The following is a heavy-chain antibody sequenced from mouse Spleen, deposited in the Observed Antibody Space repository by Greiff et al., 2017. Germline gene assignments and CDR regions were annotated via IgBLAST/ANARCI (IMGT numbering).Heavy chain of an antibody. Sequence: QVQLQQSGPGLVAPSQSLSITCTVSGFSLTSYGVHWVRQPPGKGLEWLGVIWAGGSTNYNSALMSRLSISKDNSKSQVFLKMNSLQTDDTAMYYCARDPYYYGSSPYAMDYWGQGTSVTVSS. V-gene: IGHV2-9*02. CDR3: ARDPYYYGSSPYAMDY. CDR2: IWAGGST. D-gene: IGHD1-1*01. J-gene: IGHJ4*01. CDR1: GFSLTSYG.